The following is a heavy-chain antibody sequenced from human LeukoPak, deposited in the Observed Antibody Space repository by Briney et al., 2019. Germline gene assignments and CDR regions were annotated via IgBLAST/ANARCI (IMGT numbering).Heavy chain of an antibody. CDR3: ARPLAAAGFPYYYYYMDV. J-gene: IGHJ6*03. Sequence: SVKVSCKASGGTFSSYAISWVRQAPGQGLEWMGGIIPIFGTANYAQKFQGRVTITADESTSTAYMELSSLRSEDTAVYYCARPLAAAGFPYYYYYMDVWGKGTTVTVSS. V-gene: IGHV1-69*13. CDR2: IIPIFGTA. CDR1: GGTFSSYA. D-gene: IGHD6-13*01.